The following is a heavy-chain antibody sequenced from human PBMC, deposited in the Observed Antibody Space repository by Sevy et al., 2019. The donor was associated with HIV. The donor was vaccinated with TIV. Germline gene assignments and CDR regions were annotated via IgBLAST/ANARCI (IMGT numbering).Heavy chain of an antibody. CDR3: ARVYYDFWSGYYYYYGMDV. D-gene: IGHD3-3*01. CDR2: ISSSSSTI. Sequence: GGSLRLSCAASGFTFSSYSMNWVRQAPGKGLEWVSYISSSSSTIYYADSVKGRFTISRDNAKNSLYLQMNSLRAEDTAVYYCARVYYDFWSGYYYYYGMDVWGQGTTVTVSS. J-gene: IGHJ6*02. CDR1: GFTFSSYS. V-gene: IGHV3-48*01.